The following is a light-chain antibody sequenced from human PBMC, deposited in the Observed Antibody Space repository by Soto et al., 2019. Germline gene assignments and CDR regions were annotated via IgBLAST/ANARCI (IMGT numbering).Light chain of an antibody. CDR2: EVS. CDR3: VSYAGSNSVV. CDR1: SSDVGGYNF. Sequence: QSALTQPPSASGSPGQSVTISCTGTSSDVGGYNFVSWYQQHPGKAPKVMIYEVSKRPSGVPDRFSGSKSGNTASLTVSGLQADEEADYYCVSYAGSNSVVFGGGTKLTVL. V-gene: IGLV2-8*01. J-gene: IGLJ2*01.